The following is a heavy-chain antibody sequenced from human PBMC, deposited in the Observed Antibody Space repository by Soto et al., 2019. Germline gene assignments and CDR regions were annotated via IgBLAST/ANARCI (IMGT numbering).Heavy chain of an antibody. Sequence: SETLSLTCTVSGGSISSSSYYWGWIRQPPGKGLEWIGTIYYSGSTYYNPSLKSRVTISVDTSKNQFSLKLSSVTAADTAVYYCARHAYRSGWADHWGQGTLVTVSA. CDR2: IYYSGST. CDR3: ARHAYRSGWADH. V-gene: IGHV4-39*01. D-gene: IGHD6-19*01. J-gene: IGHJ4*02. CDR1: GGSISSSSYY.